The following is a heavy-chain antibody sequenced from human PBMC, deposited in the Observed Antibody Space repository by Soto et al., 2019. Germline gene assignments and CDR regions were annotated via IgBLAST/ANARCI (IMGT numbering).Heavy chain of an antibody. V-gene: IGHV1-18*01. CDR2: ITPNNGYT. J-gene: IGHJ5*02. Sequence: QLQLMQSGGEAKNPGASVKVSCEASGYSFSTYAISWLRQAPGQGLEWMGLITPNNGYTNYAQKFQGRLLLTTDIPSRTAYMELTSLRYDDTAMYYCATSYDSGFDPWGQGTLVSVS. D-gene: IGHD3-3*01. CDR3: ATSYDSGFDP. CDR1: GYSFSTYA.